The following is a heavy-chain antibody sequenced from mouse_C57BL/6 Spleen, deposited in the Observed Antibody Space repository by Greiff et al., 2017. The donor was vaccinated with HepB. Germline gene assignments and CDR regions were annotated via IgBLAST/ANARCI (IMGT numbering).Heavy chain of an antibody. CDR2: IYPSDSET. V-gene: IGHV1-61*01. Sequence: QVQLQQPGAELVRPGSSVKLSCKASGYTFTSYWMDWVKQRPGQGLEWIGNIYPSDSETHYNQKFKDKATLTVDKSSSTAYMQLSSLTSEDSAVYYCARGDYYGSSYVPFAYWGQGTLVTVSA. J-gene: IGHJ3*01. CDR1: GYTFTSYW. CDR3: ARGDYYGSSYVPFAY. D-gene: IGHD1-1*01.